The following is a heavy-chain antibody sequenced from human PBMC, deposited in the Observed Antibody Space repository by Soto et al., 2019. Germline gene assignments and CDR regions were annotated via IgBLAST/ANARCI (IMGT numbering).Heavy chain of an antibody. J-gene: IGHJ4*02. D-gene: IGHD1-26*01. CDR1: GFTFNSYG. CDR3: ASAGRELLLDYYFDY. V-gene: IGHV3-30*03. CDR2: ISYDGSNK. Sequence: PGGSLRLSCAASGFTFNSYGMHWVRQAPGKGLEWVAVISYDGSNKYYADSVKGRFTISRDNSKNTLYLQMNSLRAEDTAVYYCASAGRELLLDYYFDYWGQGTLVTVSS.